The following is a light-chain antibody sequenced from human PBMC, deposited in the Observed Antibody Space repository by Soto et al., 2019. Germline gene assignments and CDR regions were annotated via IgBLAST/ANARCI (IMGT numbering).Light chain of an antibody. V-gene: IGKV3-20*01. J-gene: IGKJ1*01. CDR2: GAS. CDR1: QSVDSTF. Sequence: EVVLTQSPGSLSLSPGQRATLSCRASQSVDSTFFAWYQKKPGQAPGLPIYGASKRATGIPDRFSGSGSGTDFTLISSRLEPEDFAVYYCQQYRSAVTFGQGTKVVIK. CDR3: QQYRSAVT.